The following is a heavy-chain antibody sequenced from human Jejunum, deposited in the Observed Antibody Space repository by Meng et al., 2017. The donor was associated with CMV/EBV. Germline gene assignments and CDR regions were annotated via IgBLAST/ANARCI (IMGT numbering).Heavy chain of an antibody. Sequence: KASGYTFPGYYMHWVRQAPGQGPEWMGWINPNSGDTTYPQQFQGRVTMTRDTSISTAYMELSSLRSDDTAVYYCATSSSGFDFWTDYWGQGTLVTVSS. CDR2: INPNSGDT. V-gene: IGHV1-2*02. D-gene: IGHD5-12*01. CDR1: GYTFPGYY. CDR3: ATSSSGFDFWTDY. J-gene: IGHJ4*02.